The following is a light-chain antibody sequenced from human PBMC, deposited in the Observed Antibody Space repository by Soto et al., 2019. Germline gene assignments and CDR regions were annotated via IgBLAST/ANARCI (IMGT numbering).Light chain of an antibody. Sequence: DIQMTQSPSTLSASVGDSVTITCRASESISSWLAWFQQRPGKAPKLLIQKASILESGVPSRFSGSESGTEFTLTISSLQPDDFATYFCQQDSAKWSFGQGTKVEIK. CDR2: KAS. CDR3: QQDSAKWS. V-gene: IGKV1-5*03. CDR1: ESISSW. J-gene: IGKJ1*01.